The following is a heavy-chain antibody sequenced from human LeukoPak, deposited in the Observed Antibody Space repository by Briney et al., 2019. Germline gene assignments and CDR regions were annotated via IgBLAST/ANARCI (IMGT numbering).Heavy chain of an antibody. V-gene: IGHV4-59*08. CDR3: ARHFAYSSSSYFGY. Sequence: SETLSLTCSVSGGSVSSYYWSWIRQPPGKGLACIGYVYYTGSNNYNPSLKSRVTMFEDKSKNQFSLRLYSVTVADTAVYYCARHFAYSSSSYFGYWGQGSLVTVSS. D-gene: IGHD6-6*01. CDR1: GGSVSSYY. CDR2: VYYTGSN. J-gene: IGHJ4*02.